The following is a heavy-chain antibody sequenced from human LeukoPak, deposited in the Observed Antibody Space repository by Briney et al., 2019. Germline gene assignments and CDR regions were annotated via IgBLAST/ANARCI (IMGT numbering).Heavy chain of an antibody. CDR2: IYHSGST. D-gene: IGHD2-2*01. CDR3: ARRNIVVVPAEDFDY. J-gene: IGHJ4*02. V-gene: IGHV4-30-2*01. Sequence: SETLSLTCTVSGGSLSSGGYYWGWIRRPPGKGLEWIGYIYHSGSTYYNPSLKSRVTISVDRSKNQFSLKLSSVTAADTAVYYCARRNIVVVPAEDFDYWGQGTLVTVSS. CDR1: GGSLSSGGYY.